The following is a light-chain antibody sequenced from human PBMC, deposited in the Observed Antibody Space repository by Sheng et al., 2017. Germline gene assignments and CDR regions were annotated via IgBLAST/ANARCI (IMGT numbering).Light chain of an antibody. CDR3: QQYADSPET. CDR1: QYINNK. Sequence: EIVMTQSPATLSLSPRERATLSCRASQYINNKLAWYQQKPGQAPRLLIYGASSRAPGIPARFSASGSGTDFTLTISRLEPEDFAVYYCQQYADSPETFGQGTKVEVK. V-gene: IGKV3-20*01. J-gene: IGKJ1*01. CDR2: GAS.